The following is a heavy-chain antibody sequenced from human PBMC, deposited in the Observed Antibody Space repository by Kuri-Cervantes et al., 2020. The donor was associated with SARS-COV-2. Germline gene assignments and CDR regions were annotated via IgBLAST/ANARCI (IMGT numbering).Heavy chain of an antibody. CDR3: ATFSYYYDSSGSLIADYFQH. D-gene: IGHD3-22*01. V-gene: IGHV3-11*04. Sequence: GSLRLSCAASGFTFSDYYMSWIRQAPGKGLEWVSYISSSGSTIYNADSVKGRFTISRDNAKNSLFLQMNSLRAEDTAVYYCATFSYYYDSSGSLIADYFQHWGQGTLVTVSS. CDR2: ISSSGSTI. CDR1: GFTFSDYY. J-gene: IGHJ1*01.